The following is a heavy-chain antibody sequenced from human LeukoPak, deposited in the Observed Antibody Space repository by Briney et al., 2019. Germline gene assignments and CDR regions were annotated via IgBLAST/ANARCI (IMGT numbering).Heavy chain of an antibody. CDR1: DGSISSSSYF. Sequence: SETLSLTCTVADGSISSSSYFWGWIRQPPGMRLDWVGNIYYSGSTFYNPSLKSRVTISVDTSKNQFSLKLSSVTAADTAVYYCSRSVTTSYYYYGMDVWGQGTTVTVSS. J-gene: IGHJ6*02. V-gene: IGHV4-39*01. CDR2: IYYSGST. D-gene: IGHD3-3*01. CDR3: SRSVTTSYYYYGMDV.